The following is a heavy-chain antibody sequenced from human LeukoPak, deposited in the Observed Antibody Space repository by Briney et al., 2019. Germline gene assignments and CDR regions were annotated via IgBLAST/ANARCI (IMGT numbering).Heavy chain of an antibody. J-gene: IGHJ5*02. Sequence: GGPLRLSCAASGFTFSSYAMSWVRQAPGKGLVWVARINSDGSSTTYADSVKGRFTISRDNAKDTLYLQMNSLRAEDTAVYYCARSPNCGGDCSWGQGTLVTVSS. CDR1: GFTFSSYA. CDR2: INSDGSST. CDR3: ARSPNCGGDCS. V-gene: IGHV3-74*03. D-gene: IGHD2-21*02.